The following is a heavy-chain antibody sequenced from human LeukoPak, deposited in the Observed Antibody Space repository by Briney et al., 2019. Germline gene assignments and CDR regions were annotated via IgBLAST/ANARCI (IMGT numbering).Heavy chain of an antibody. CDR2: INNGGGTT. Sequence: PGGSLRLSCATSGFTFSSYTMTWVRQAPGKGLEWVAVINNGGGTTYYVDSVKGRFIVSRDNSKNTLFLQMDTLRAEDTAVYYCTSQTYSGSRRFHSDHWGRGTLVTVSS. V-gene: IGHV3-23*01. CDR1: GFTFSSYT. D-gene: IGHD1-26*01. CDR3: TSQTYSGSRRFHSDH. J-gene: IGHJ4*02.